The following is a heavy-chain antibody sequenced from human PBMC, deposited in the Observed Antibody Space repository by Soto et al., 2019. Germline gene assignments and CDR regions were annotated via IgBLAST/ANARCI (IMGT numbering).Heavy chain of an antibody. V-gene: IGHV1-2*04. D-gene: IGHD5-12*01. CDR3: ARRGVATASYYYYHYMDV. CDR2: INANSGGT. J-gene: IGHJ6*03. Sequence: ASVKVSCKASGYTFTSYAMHWVRQAPGQRLEWMRWINANSGGTNYAQKFQGWVTMTRDTSISTAYMELSRLRSDDTAVYYCARRGVATASYYYYHYMDVWGKGTTVTVSS. CDR1: GYTFTSYA.